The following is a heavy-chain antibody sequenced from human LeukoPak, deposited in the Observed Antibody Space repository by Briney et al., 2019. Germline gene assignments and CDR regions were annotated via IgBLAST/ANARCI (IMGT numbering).Heavy chain of an antibody. D-gene: IGHD6-19*01. Sequence: GGSLRLSCSASGFTFSSYAMHWVRQAPGKGLEYVSAISSNGGSTYYADSVKGRLTISRDNSKNTLYLQMNSLRADDTAVYYCARDSSGPAFWGQGTLVTVSS. CDR2: ISSNGGST. V-gene: IGHV3-64*04. J-gene: IGHJ4*02. CDR3: ARDSSGPAF. CDR1: GFTFSSYA.